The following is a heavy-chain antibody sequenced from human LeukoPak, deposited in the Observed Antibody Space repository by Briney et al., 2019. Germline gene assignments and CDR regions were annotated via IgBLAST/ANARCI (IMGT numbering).Heavy chain of an antibody. Sequence: SETLSLTCTVSGGSISSSSYYWGWIRQPPGKGLEWIGYIYYSGSTNYNPSLKSRVTISVDTSKNQFSLKLSSVTAADTAVYYCARAARGYSSSWADWGQGTLVTVSS. V-gene: IGHV4-61*05. J-gene: IGHJ4*02. CDR1: GGSISSSSYY. CDR2: IYYSGST. D-gene: IGHD6-13*01. CDR3: ARAARGYSSSWAD.